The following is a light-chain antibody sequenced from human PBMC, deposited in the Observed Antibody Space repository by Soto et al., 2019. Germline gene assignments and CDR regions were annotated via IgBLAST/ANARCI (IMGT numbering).Light chain of an antibody. Sequence: EIVLTQSPGTLSLSPGERATLSCRASQSISSSYLAWYQQKPGQAPRLLIYAASSRATGIPARFGGSGSGTDFPLTISTLEPEDFAVYYCQQYASSSYTCGQGTQLEIK. V-gene: IGKV3-20*01. CDR2: AAS. CDR3: QQYASSSYT. J-gene: IGKJ2*01. CDR1: QSISSSY.